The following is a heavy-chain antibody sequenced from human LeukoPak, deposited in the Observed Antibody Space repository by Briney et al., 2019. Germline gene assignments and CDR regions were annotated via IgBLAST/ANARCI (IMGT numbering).Heavy chain of an antibody. CDR1: GGSISSYY. J-gene: IGHJ6*04. Sequence: SETLSLTCTVSGGSISSYYWSWIRQPPGKGLEWIGYIYNSGSTNYNPSLKSRVTISVDTSKNQFSLKLSSVTAADTAVYYCARSIPSKGYYYYYGMDVWGKGTTVTVSS. CDR3: ARSIPSKGYYYYYGMDV. CDR2: IYNSGST. V-gene: IGHV4-59*01.